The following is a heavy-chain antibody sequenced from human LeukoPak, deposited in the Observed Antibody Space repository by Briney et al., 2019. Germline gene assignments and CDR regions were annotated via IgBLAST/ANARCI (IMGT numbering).Heavy chain of an antibody. Sequence: GGSLRLSCAASGFTFSSYAMSWVRQAPGKGLEWVSTASGSGDRTYYADSVKGRFTISRDNSKNMLYVQMNSLRAEDTAVYYCAKVVLGVLRGMDVWGQGTTVTVSS. CDR3: AKVVLGVLRGMDV. V-gene: IGHV3-23*01. D-gene: IGHD3-3*01. J-gene: IGHJ6*02. CDR2: ASGSGDRT. CDR1: GFTFSSYA.